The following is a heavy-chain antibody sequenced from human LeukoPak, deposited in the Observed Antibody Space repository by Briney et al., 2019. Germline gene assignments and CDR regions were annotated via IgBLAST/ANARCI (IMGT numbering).Heavy chain of an antibody. CDR3: SRYIAAAGTAY. CDR1: GFTSRNAW. J-gene: IGHJ4*02. D-gene: IGHD6-13*01. CDR2: IKSKTDGGTT. Sequence: GGSLRLSCAATGFTSRNAWMSWVRQAPGKGLEWVGHIKSKTDGGTTDYAAPVKGRFTISRDDSKNTLFLQMNSLKTEDTAVYYCSRYIAAAGTAYWGQGALVTVSS. V-gene: IGHV3-15*01.